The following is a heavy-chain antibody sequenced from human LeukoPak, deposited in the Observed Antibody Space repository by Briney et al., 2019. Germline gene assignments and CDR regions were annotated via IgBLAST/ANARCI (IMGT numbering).Heavy chain of an antibody. D-gene: IGHD3-3*01. Sequence: SETLSLTCTVSGGSISSHYWSWIRQPAGKGLEWIGRIYTSGSTNYNPSLKSRVTMSVDTSKNQFSLKLSSVTAADTAVYYCARDAYDFWSGYGSPNWFDPWGQGTLVTVSS. CDR3: ARDAYDFWSGYGSPNWFDP. V-gene: IGHV4-4*07. CDR1: GGSISSHY. CDR2: IYTSGST. J-gene: IGHJ5*02.